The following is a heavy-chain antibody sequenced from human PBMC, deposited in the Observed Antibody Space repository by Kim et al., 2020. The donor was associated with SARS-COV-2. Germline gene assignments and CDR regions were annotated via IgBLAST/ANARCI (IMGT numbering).Heavy chain of an antibody. J-gene: IGHJ4*02. CDR2: INPNDGVT. CDR1: GNIFTDHY. CDR3: VQNGLGRWTGLHY. D-gene: IGHD1-26*01. V-gene: IGHV1-2*02. Sequence: ASVKVSCKASGNIFTDHYLYWMRQAPGQGLEWMGWINPNDGVTKYAHKFQGRVSLTRDTTISTAYMELSSLTSDDTAVFYCVQNGLGRWTGLHYWGQGTLVTVPA.